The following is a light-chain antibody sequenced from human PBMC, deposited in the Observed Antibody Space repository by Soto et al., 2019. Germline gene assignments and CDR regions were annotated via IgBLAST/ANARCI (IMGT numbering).Light chain of an antibody. Sequence: QSALTQPASVSGSPGQSITISCTGTGSDVGNYNYVSWYQQHPGKAPKLVICEVSNRPSGVSNRFSGSKSGNTASLTISGLQAEDEADYYCSSYTISSTFYVFGTGTQLTVL. V-gene: IGLV2-14*01. CDR2: EVS. J-gene: IGLJ1*01. CDR1: GSDVGNYNY. CDR3: SSYTISSTFYV.